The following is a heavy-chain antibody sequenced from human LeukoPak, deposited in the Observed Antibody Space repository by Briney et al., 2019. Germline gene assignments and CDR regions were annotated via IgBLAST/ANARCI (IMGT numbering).Heavy chain of an antibody. CDR1: GGSISSYY. J-gene: IGHJ4*02. D-gene: IGHD3-22*01. Sequence: SSETLSLTCTVSGGSISSYYWSWIRQPPGKGLEWIGYIYYSGSTNYTPSLKSRVTISVDTSKNQFSLKLSSVTAADTAVYYCARVRGYYDCSGYDYWGQGTLVTVSS. CDR3: ARVRGYYDCSGYDY. CDR2: IYYSGST. V-gene: IGHV4-59*01.